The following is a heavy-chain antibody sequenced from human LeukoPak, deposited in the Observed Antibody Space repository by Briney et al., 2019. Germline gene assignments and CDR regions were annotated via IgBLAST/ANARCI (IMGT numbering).Heavy chain of an antibody. CDR2: INPSGGST. J-gene: IGHJ4*02. CDR1: GYTFTSYY. Sequence: GASVKVSCKAYGYTFTSYYMHCVRQDPGQGLEWMGVINPSGGSTSYAQKFQGRVTMTRDMSTSTVYMELSSLRSEDTAVYYCARDYYDSSGYYYVIGYWGQGTLVTVSS. CDR3: ARDYYDSSGYYYVIGY. D-gene: IGHD3-22*01. V-gene: IGHV1-46*01.